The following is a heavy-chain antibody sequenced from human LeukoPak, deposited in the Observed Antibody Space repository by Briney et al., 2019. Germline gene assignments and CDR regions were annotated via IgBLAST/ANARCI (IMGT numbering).Heavy chain of an antibody. J-gene: IGHJ3*02. V-gene: IGHV3-30*04. CDR3: ARDQTPQDSSGWYDAFDI. CDR1: GFTFSSYA. Sequence: PGGSLRLSCAASGFTFSSYAMHWVRQAPGKGLEWVAVISYDGSNKYYADSVKGRFTISRDNSKNTLYLQMNSLRAEDTAVYYCARDQTPQDSSGWYDAFDIWGQGTMVTVSS. CDR2: ISYDGSNK. D-gene: IGHD6-19*01.